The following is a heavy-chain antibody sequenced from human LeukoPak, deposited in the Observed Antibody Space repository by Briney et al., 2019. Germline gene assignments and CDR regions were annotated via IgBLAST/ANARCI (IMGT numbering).Heavy chain of an antibody. V-gene: IGHV1-2*04. J-gene: IGHJ6*02. CDR3: ARAPIAVAGRYYYGMDV. D-gene: IGHD6-19*01. CDR1: GYTFTSYG. Sequence: AASVKVSCKASGYTFTSYGISWVRQAPGQGLEWMGWINPNSGGTNYAQKFQGWVTMTRDTSISTAYMELSGLRSDDTAVYYCARAPIAVAGRYYYGMDVWGQGTTVTVSS. CDR2: INPNSGGT.